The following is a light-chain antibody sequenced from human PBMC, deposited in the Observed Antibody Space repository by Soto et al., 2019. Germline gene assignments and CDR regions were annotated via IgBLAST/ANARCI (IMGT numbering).Light chain of an antibody. CDR2: GAS. CDR1: RSITIW. J-gene: IGKJ1*01. V-gene: IGKV1-5*01. Sequence: GDIVTITCRASRSITIWLAWYQQKPGKAPKLLIYGASSLESGVPSRFSGSEFGTEFTLTISSLQPGDFATYYCQQYSSRSTFGQGTKVDIK. CDR3: QQYSSRST.